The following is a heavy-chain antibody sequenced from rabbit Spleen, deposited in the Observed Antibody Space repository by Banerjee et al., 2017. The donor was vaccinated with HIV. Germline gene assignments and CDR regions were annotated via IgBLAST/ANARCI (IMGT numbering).Heavy chain of an antibody. D-gene: IGHD1-1*01. Sequence: QSLEESGGGLVKPGASLTLTCKASGFSFNSGDDMCWVRQAPGKGLEWIACIATGSSGFTYYANWAKGRFTCSKASSTTVTLQMTSLTAADTATYFCARDLDGVIGWNFGWWGPGTLVTVS. V-gene: IGHV1S40*01. J-gene: IGHJ4*01. CDR2: IATGSSGFT. CDR3: ARDLDGVIGWNFGW. CDR1: GFSFNSGDD.